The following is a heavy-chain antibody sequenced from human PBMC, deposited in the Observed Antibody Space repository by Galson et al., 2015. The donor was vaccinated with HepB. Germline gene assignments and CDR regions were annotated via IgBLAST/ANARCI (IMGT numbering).Heavy chain of an antibody. Sequence: SLRLSCAASGFAFSSYAMHWVRQAPGKGLEYVSAISSNGGSTYYANSVKGRFTISRDNSKNTLYLQMGSLRAEDMAVYYCARAGREKKIAAAGTPFDYWGQGTLVTVSS. CDR1: GFAFSSYA. CDR2: ISSNGGST. V-gene: IGHV3-64*01. D-gene: IGHD6-13*01. J-gene: IGHJ4*02. CDR3: ARAGREKKIAAAGTPFDY.